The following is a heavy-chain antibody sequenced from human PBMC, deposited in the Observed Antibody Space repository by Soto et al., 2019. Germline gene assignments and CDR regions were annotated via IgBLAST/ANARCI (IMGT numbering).Heavy chain of an antibody. V-gene: IGHV5-10-1*01. J-gene: IGHJ5*02. CDR2: IDPSDSYT. CDR3: ARIYCSSTSCLNWFDP. Sequence: PGESLKISCKGSGYSFTSYWISWVRQMPGKGLEWMGRIDPSDSYTNYSPSFQGHVTISADKSISTAYLQWSSLKASDTAMYYCARIYCSSTSCLNWFDPWGQGTLVTVSS. D-gene: IGHD2-2*01. CDR1: GYSFTSYW.